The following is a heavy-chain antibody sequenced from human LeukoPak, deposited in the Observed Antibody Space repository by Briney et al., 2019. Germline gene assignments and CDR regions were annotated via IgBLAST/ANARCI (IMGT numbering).Heavy chain of an antibody. CDR3: ARDRSRYYDSSGYTFHY. V-gene: IGHV3-48*01. D-gene: IGHD3-22*01. CDR1: GFTFSSYS. Sequence: GGSLRLSCAASGFTFSSYSMNWVRQAPGKGLEWVSYISSSSSTIYYADSVKGRFTISRDNSKNTLYLQMNSLRAEDTAVYYCARDRSRYYDSSGYTFHYWGQGTLVTVSS. CDR2: ISSSSSTI. J-gene: IGHJ4*02.